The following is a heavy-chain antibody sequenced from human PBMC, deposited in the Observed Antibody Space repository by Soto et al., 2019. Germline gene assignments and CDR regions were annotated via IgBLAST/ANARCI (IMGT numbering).Heavy chain of an antibody. V-gene: IGHV3-23*01. CDR1: GFTLNKYA. Sequence: GWSLRLSCVASGFTLNKYAMSWVRQAPGKGLEWVSAVSASGGSPYYADSVKGRFTISRDNSRNTLYLQMNSLRAEDTAVYYCAKDRSSTSCYAFDYWGQGTLVTVSS. CDR2: VSASGGSP. D-gene: IGHD2-2*01. CDR3: AKDRSSTSCYAFDY. J-gene: IGHJ4*02.